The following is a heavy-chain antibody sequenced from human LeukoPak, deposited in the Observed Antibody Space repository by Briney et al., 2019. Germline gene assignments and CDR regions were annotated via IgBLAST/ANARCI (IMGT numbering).Heavy chain of an antibody. D-gene: IGHD3-10*01. CDR2: INHSGST. CDR3: AREMRIRGVLGDDY. J-gene: IGHJ4*02. CDR1: GGSFSGYY. Sequence: SETLSLTCAVYGGSFSGYYWSWIRQPPGKGLEWIGEINHSGSTNYNPSLKSRVTISVDTSKNQFSLKLSSVTAADTAVYYCAREMRIRGVLGDDYWGQGTLVTVSS. V-gene: IGHV4-34*01.